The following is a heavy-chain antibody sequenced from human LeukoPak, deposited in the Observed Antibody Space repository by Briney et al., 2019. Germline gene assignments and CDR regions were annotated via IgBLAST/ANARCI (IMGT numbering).Heavy chain of an antibody. Sequence: PGGSLRLSCAASGFTVSSYSMNWVRQAPGKGLEWVSSISSTSSYIYYADSVKGRFTISRDNAKNTLYLQMNSLRAEDTAVYYCAKDLSSYDSSGYYKPGFDYWGQGTLVTVSS. CDR3: AKDLSSYDSSGYYKPGFDY. CDR1: GFTVSSYS. J-gene: IGHJ4*02. CDR2: ISSTSSYI. D-gene: IGHD3-22*01. V-gene: IGHV3-21*04.